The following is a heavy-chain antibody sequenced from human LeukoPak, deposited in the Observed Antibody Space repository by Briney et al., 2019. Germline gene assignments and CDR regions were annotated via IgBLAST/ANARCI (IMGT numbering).Heavy chain of an antibody. J-gene: IGHJ6*02. CDR2: ISSSSGTI. CDR3: ASFFEYSSSSRAYYYYGMDV. CDR1: GFTFSSYI. Sequence: VGSLRLSCAASGFTFSSYIMNWGRQAPGKGLERVSYISSSSGTIYYADSVKGRFTISRDNAKKSMYLQMNSLRDEDTAVYYCASFFEYSSSSRAYYYYGMDVWGQGTTVTVSS. D-gene: IGHD6-6*01. V-gene: IGHV3-48*02.